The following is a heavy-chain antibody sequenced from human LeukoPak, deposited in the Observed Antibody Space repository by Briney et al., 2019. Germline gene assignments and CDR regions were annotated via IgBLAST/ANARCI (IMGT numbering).Heavy chain of an antibody. CDR3: ARGPSNYGYYVDY. J-gene: IGHJ4*02. CDR2: IRYDGSNK. Sequence: GGSLRLSCAASGFTFSSYGMHWVRQAPGKGLEWVAFIRYDGSNKYYADSVKGRFTISRDNSKNTLYLQMSSLRAEDTAVYYCARGPSNYGYYVDYWGQGTLVTVSS. D-gene: IGHD5-18*01. CDR1: GFTFSSYG. V-gene: IGHV3-30*02.